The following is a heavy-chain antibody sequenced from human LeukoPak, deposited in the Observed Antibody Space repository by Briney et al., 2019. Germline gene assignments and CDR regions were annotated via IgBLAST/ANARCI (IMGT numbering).Heavy chain of an antibody. J-gene: IGHJ6*02. D-gene: IGHD6-13*01. CDR2: IXGXXXST. V-gene: IGHV3-23*01. CDR1: GFTFSSFA. Sequence: GGSLRLSCAASGFTFSSFAMSWVRQAPGKGLEWVSTIXGXXXSTYYADSVKGRFTISRDNAKNSLYLQMNSLRAEDTAVYYCARDSAYSSSFSGHYYYYGMDVWGQGTTVTVSS. CDR3: ARDSAYSSSFSGHYYYYGMDV.